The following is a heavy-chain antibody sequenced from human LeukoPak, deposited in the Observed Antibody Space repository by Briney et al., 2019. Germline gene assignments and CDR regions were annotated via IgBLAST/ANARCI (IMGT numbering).Heavy chain of an antibody. Sequence: GGSLRLSCAASGFTLSSYAMSWVRQAPGKGLEWVSAISGSGGSTYYADSVKGRFTISRDNSKNTLYLQMNSLRAEDTAVYYCAKSLWFGEFLTYYYYGMDVWGQGTTVTVSS. CDR3: AKSLWFGEFLTYYYYGMDV. D-gene: IGHD3-10*01. CDR1: GFTLSSYA. J-gene: IGHJ6*02. CDR2: ISGSGGST. V-gene: IGHV3-23*01.